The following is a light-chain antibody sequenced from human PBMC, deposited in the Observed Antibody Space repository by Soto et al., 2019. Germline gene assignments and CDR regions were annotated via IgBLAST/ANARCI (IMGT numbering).Light chain of an antibody. CDR3: QQYNKWPAIT. V-gene: IGKV3-15*01. J-gene: IGKJ5*01. CDR2: GAS. CDR1: QSVSSK. Sequence: EIVMTQSPATLSVSPGERATLSCRASQSVSSKLAWYQQKPGQAPRLLIYGASTRATDIPARFSGSGSGTEFTLTISSLQSEDFAVYYCQQYNKWPAITFGQGTRLEIK.